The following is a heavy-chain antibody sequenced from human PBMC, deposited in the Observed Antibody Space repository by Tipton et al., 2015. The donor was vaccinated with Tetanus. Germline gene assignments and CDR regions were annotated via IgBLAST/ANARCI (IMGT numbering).Heavy chain of an antibody. Sequence: TLSLTCTITGDSVSSSRYYWGWVRQAPGRGLDWIGSIYYTGSTYHNPSLKSRVTMSVDTSKNQFSLRLNSLTAADSALYYCARGSDAAKIHFWGQGTLVTVSS. CDR1: GDSVSSSRYY. J-gene: IGHJ4*02. D-gene: IGHD2-15*01. V-gene: IGHV4-39*07. CDR3: ARGSDAAKIHF. CDR2: IYYTGST.